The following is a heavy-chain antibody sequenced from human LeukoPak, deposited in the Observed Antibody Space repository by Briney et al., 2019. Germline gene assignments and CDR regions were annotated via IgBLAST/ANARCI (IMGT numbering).Heavy chain of an antibody. Sequence: GGSLRLSCAASGFTFSSYAMSWVRQAPGKGLEWVSAISAYGDRTYYADSVKGRFTISRDNAKNSLYLQMNSLRAEDTAVFYCARGYCSGGSCYWAFDIWGQGTMVTVSS. CDR2: ISAYGDRT. V-gene: IGHV3-23*01. CDR3: ARGYCSGGSCYWAFDI. CDR1: GFTFSSYA. D-gene: IGHD2-15*01. J-gene: IGHJ3*02.